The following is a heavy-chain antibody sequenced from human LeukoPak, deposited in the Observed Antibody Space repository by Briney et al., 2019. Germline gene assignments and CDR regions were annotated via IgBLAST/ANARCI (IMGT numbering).Heavy chain of an antibody. CDR3: AKSSWFDSFDY. CDR1: GFTFSSYG. V-gene: IGHV3-23*01. D-gene: IGHD3-10*01. J-gene: IGHJ4*02. CDR2: IRGTGGDT. Sequence: GGTLRLSCAASGFTFSSYGMSWVRQAPEKGLEWVSSIRGTGGDTYYADSVKGRFIISRDNSKNTLYLQMNSLRAEDTAVYYCAKSSWFDSFDYWGQGTLVTVSS.